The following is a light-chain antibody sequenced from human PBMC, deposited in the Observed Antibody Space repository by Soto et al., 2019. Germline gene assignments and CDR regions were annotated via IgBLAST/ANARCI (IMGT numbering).Light chain of an antibody. CDR1: QSISSW. Sequence: DIQMTQSPSTLSASVGDRVTITCRASQSISSWLAWYQQKPGKAPKLLIYDASSLESGVPSRFSGSGSGTELTLTICSLQPDDFATYYCQQYNRYSGTFGQGTKVEIK. V-gene: IGKV1-5*01. CDR2: DAS. CDR3: QQYNRYSGT. J-gene: IGKJ1*01.